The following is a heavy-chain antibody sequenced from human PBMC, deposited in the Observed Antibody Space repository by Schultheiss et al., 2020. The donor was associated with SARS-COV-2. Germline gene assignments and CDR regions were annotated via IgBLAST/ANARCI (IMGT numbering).Heavy chain of an antibody. CDR2: IKSKTDGGTT. CDR3: TTDSTMVARDYYYYGMDV. D-gene: IGHD2-2*01. CDR1: GFTFSSYG. Sequence: GGSLRLSCAASGFTFSSYGMHWVRQAPGKGLEWVGRIKSKTDGGTTDYAAPVKGRFTISRDDSKNTLYLQMNSLKTEDTAVYYCTTDSTMVARDYYYYGMDVWGQGTTVTVAS. V-gene: IGHV3-15*01. J-gene: IGHJ6*02.